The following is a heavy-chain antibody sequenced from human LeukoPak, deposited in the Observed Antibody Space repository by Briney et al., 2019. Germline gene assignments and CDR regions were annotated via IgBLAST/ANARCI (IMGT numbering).Heavy chain of an antibody. CDR2: IKQDGSEK. D-gene: IGHD3-3*01. Sequence: GGSLRLSCAASGFTFSSYWMSWVRQAPGKGLEWVANIKQDGSEKYYVDSVKGRFTISRDNAKNSLYLQMNSLRAEDTAVYYCARDRGNYDFWSGYYLGWFDPWGQGTLVTVSS. V-gene: IGHV3-7*01. CDR3: ARDRGNYDFWSGYYLGWFDP. CDR1: GFTFSSYW. J-gene: IGHJ5*02.